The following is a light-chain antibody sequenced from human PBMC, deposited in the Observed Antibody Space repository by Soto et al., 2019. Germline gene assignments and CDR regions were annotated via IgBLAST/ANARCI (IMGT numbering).Light chain of an antibody. J-gene: IGLJ2*01. V-gene: IGLV1-51*01. Sequence: QSVLTQPPSVSAAPGQKVTISCSGSSFNIGSNYVSWYQHLPGTAPRLLIYDNHKRPSGIPDRFSGSKSGTSATLGITGLQTGDEADYYCGTWDSSVSAGVFGGGTKVTVL. CDR1: SFNIGSNY. CDR2: DNH. CDR3: GTWDSSVSAGV.